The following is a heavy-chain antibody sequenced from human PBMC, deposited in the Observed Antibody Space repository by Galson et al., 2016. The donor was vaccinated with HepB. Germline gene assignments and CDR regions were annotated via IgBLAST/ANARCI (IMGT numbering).Heavy chain of an antibody. CDR2: ISYDGNNA. CDR1: GFTFRKPG. J-gene: IGHJ4*02. Sequence: SLRLSCAASGFTFRKPGLHWVRQTPGKGLEWVALISYDGNNAYYTDSVKGRFAISRDNSKNTLYLQMNSLRVEDTAVYYCAKDRFDGYSYGLLDFWGQGTLVTVSS. D-gene: IGHD5-18*01. V-gene: IGHV3-30*18. CDR3: AKDRFDGYSYGLLDF.